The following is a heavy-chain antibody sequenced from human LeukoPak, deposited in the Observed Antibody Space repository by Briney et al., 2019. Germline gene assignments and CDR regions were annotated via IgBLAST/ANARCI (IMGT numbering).Heavy chain of an antibody. V-gene: IGHV4-39*07. D-gene: IGHD4-11*01. CDR2: IYYSGST. J-gene: IGHJ4*02. CDR3: ARGTRQSSNHYFDY. Sequence: SETLSLTCTVSGDSISSTSDYWGWIRQPPGKGLEWIGSIYYSGSTNYNPSLKSRVTISVDTSKNQFSLNLRSVTAADTAVYYCARGTRQSSNHYFDYWGQGTLVTVSS. CDR1: GDSISSTSDY.